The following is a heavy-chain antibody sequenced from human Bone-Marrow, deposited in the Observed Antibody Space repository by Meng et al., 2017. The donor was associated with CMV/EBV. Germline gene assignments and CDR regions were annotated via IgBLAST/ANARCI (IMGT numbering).Heavy chain of an antibody. CDR1: GFTFSNYS. V-gene: IGHV3-30*04. Sequence: GESLKISCAASGFTFSNYSMNWVRQAPGKGLEWVAVISYDGSNKYYADSVKGRFTISRDNSKNTLYLQMNSLRAEDTAVYYCARGTNDFWSGYWGPWGQGTLVTVSS. CDR2: ISYDGSNK. CDR3: ARGTNDFWSGYWGP. J-gene: IGHJ5*02. D-gene: IGHD3-3*01.